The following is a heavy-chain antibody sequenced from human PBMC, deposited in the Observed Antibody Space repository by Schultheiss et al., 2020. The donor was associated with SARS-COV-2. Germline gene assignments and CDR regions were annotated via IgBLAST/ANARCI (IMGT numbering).Heavy chain of an antibody. CDR2: IYHSGST. D-gene: IGHD3-16*01. V-gene: IGHV4-38-2*02. J-gene: IGHJ5*02. Sequence: SETLSLTCTVSGYSISSGYYWGWIRQPPGKGLEWIGSIYHSGSTYYNPSLKSRVTISVDTSKNQFSLKLSSVTAADTAVYYCARVEGGWFDPWGQGTLVTVSS. CDR1: GYSISSGYY. CDR3: ARVEGGWFDP.